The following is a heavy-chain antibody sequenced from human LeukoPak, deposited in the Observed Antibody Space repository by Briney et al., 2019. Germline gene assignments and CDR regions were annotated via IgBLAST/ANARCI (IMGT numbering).Heavy chain of an antibody. CDR3: ARVRGVRGASPYYFDY. Sequence: GGSLRLSCAASGFTFSSYSMNWVRQAPGKGLEWVSSISSSSSYIYYADSVKGRFTIPRDNAKNSLYLQMNSLRAEDTAVYYCARVRGVRGASPYYFDYWGQGTLVTVSS. J-gene: IGHJ4*02. CDR2: ISSSSSYI. CDR1: GFTFSSYS. D-gene: IGHD3-10*01. V-gene: IGHV3-21*01.